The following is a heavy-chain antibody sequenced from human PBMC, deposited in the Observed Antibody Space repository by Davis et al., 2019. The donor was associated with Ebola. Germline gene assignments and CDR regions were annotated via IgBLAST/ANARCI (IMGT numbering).Heavy chain of an antibody. CDR3: AKEDSYGDYVLYYYYGMDV. J-gene: IGHJ6*04. CDR2: ISSSSSTI. D-gene: IGHD4-17*01. CDR1: GFTFSSYS. Sequence: GGSLRLSCAASGFTFSSYSMNWVRQAPGKGLEWVSYISSSSSTIYYADSVKGRFTISRDNSKNTLYLQMNSLRAEDTAVYYCAKEDSYGDYVLYYYYGMDVWGKGTTVTVSS. V-gene: IGHV3-48*01.